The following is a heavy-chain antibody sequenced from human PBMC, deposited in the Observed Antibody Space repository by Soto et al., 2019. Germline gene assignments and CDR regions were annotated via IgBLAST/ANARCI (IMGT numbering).Heavy chain of an antibody. CDR3: ERDWSGAEGFDP. Sequence: QVQLVQSGPEVKKPGASVKISCKASGYTFNTDGFTWVRQAPGQGLEWMGWIGAHHGDTNYVQKFQGRVTMTTETSTTTSNMDLRNLTSDDTAVYFCERDWSGAEGFDPWGPGTLVTVSS. CDR1: GYTFNTDG. V-gene: IGHV1-18*01. CDR2: IGAHHGDT. J-gene: IGHJ5*02. D-gene: IGHD3-3*01.